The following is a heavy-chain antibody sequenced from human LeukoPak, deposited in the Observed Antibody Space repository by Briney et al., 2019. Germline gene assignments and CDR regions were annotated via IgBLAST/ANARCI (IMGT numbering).Heavy chain of an antibody. CDR1: GGSISSGGYY. J-gene: IGHJ4*02. Sequence: SQTLSLTCTVSGGSISSGGYYWSWIRQHPGKGLEWIGYIYHSGSTNYNPSLKSRVTISVDTSKNQFSLKLSSVTVADTAVYYCARAKGYCSGGSCRPNSWGYWGQGTLVTVSS. V-gene: IGHV4-61*08. CDR2: IYHSGST. CDR3: ARAKGYCSGGSCRPNSWGY. D-gene: IGHD2-15*01.